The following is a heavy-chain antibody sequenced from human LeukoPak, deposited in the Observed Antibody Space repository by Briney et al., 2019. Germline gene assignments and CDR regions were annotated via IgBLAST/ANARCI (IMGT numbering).Heavy chain of an antibody. V-gene: IGHV4-34*01. CDR2: INHSGST. Sequence: PSETLSLTCAVYGGSFSSYYWSWIRQPPGKGLEWIGEINHSGSTNYNPSLKSRVTISVDTSKNQFSLRLSSVTAADTAVYYCARRFGERLYSNNDAFDSWGQGTLVTVSS. CDR1: GGSFSSYY. J-gene: IGHJ4*02. D-gene: IGHD4-11*01. CDR3: ARRFGERLYSNNDAFDS.